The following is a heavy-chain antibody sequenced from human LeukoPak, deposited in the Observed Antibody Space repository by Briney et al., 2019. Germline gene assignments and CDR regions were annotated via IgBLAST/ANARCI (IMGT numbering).Heavy chain of an antibody. V-gene: IGHV4-34*01. CDR1: GGSMTNYY. CDR2: INDSGST. Sequence: SETLSLTCTVSGGSMTNYYWRWIRQPPGKGLEWIGEINDSGSTNYNPSLKSRVTISVDTSKNQFSLKLSSVTAADTAVYYCARNIVVVPAAIERDDAFDIWGQGTMVTVSS. J-gene: IGHJ3*02. CDR3: ARNIVVVPAAIERDDAFDI. D-gene: IGHD2-2*01.